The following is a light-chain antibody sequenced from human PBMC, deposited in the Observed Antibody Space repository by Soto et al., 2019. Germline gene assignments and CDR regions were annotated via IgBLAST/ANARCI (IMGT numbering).Light chain of an antibody. Sequence: DIQMTQSPSSLSASVGDRVTITCRASQNINIYLNWYQQKPGRAPKALIYGASTLQSGVPSRFSGSGSGTEFTLTISSLQPDDFATYYCQHYNSYSEAFGQGTKVDI. CDR1: QNINIY. CDR3: QHYNSYSEA. CDR2: GAS. V-gene: IGKV1-16*01. J-gene: IGKJ1*01.